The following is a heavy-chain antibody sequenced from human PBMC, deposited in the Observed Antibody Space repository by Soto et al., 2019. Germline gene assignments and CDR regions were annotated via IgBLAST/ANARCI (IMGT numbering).Heavy chain of an antibody. CDR2: IYHSGST. CDR1: GGSISSGGYS. CDR3: TTMDNYGGNLPFDY. J-gene: IGHJ4*02. D-gene: IGHD4-17*01. V-gene: IGHV4-30-2*01. Sequence: PSETLSLTCAVSGGSISSGGYSWSWIRQPPGKGLEWIGYIYHSGSTYYNPSLKSRVTISVDRSKNQFSLKLSSVTAEDTAVYYCTTMDNYGGNLPFDYWGQGTLVTVSS.